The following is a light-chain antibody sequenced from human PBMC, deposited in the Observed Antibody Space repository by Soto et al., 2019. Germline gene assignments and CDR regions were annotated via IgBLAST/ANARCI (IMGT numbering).Light chain of an antibody. J-gene: IGKJ3*01. CDR3: QQYNTWPFT. CDR2: SAS. Sequence: EIVLTQSPATLSVSPGESATLSCRASQNVNIDLVWYQQKPGQAPKVLMFSASARETGIPARFSGGGSETDFTLTISSLQPEDSAVYYCQQYNTWPFTFGPGTKVAIK. V-gene: IGKV3D-15*01. CDR1: QNVNID.